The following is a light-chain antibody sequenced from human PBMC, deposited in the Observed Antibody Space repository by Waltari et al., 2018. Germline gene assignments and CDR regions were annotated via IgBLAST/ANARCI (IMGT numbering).Light chain of an antibody. CDR2: GAS. CDR3: QQYNNWPLT. J-gene: IGKJ3*01. Sequence: EIVMKQSPATLSVSPGERATLSCRASQSVSSNLAWYQQKPCQPPRLLIYGASTRATGIPARFSGSGSGTEFTLTISSLQSEDFAVYYCQQYNNWPLTFGPGTKVDIK. CDR1: QSVSSN. V-gene: IGKV3-15*01.